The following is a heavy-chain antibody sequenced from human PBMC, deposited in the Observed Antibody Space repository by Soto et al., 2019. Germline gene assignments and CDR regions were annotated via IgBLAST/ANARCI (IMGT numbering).Heavy chain of an antibody. V-gene: IGHV1-2*02. D-gene: IGHD5-12*01. CDR2: INPNSGGT. Sequence: EASVNVSCKASGYTFTGYYMHWVRQAPGQGLEWMGWINPNSGGTNYAQKFQGRVTMTRDTSISTAYMELSRLRSDDTAVYYCARGSGYDFLGPYYYYGMDVWGQGTTVTVSS. CDR1: GYTFTGYY. J-gene: IGHJ6*02. CDR3: ARGSGYDFLGPYYYYGMDV.